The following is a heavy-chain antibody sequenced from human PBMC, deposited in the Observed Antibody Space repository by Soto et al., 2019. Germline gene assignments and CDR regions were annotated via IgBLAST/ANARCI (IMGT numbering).Heavy chain of an antibody. V-gene: IGHV3-30*18. CDR3: AKDLGMPPDQSFFDY. D-gene: IGHD2-2*01. J-gene: IGHJ4*02. Sequence: LRLSCAASGFTFSSYGMHWVRQAPGKGLEWVAVISYDGSNKYYADSVKGRFTISRDNSKNTLYLQMNSLRAEDTAVYYCAKDLGMPPDQSFFDYWGQGTLVTVSS. CDR1: GFTFSSYG. CDR2: ISYDGSNK.